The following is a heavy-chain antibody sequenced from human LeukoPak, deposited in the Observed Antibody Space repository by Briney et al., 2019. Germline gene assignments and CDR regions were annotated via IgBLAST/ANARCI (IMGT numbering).Heavy chain of an antibody. J-gene: IGHJ4*02. CDR2: ISGNGDIS. CDR1: EFTFSSYA. D-gene: IGHD1-1*01. CDR3: AKDLRGTLSSRGPFEY. V-gene: IGHV3-23*01. Sequence: PGGSLRLSCAASEFTFSSYAMSWVRQAPEKGLEWVSAISGNGDISYYADTVKGRFSGSRDNSKNTLYLQLSSLRAEDTAVYYCAKDLRGTLSSRGPFEYWGQGTLVTVSS.